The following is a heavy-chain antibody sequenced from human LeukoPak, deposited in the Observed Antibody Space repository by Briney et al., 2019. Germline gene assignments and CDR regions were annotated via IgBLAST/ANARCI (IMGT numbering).Heavy chain of an antibody. CDR3: ARSSLPGRSGRTEYFQH. CDR2: ISDSSRTM. J-gene: IGHJ1*01. CDR1: GFTFSDYY. Sequence: GGSLRLSCAASGFTFSDYYMTWIRQAPGKGLQWLSFISDSSRTMYYADSVKGRFTISRDNAKNSLYLQMSSLRAEDTAIYYCARSSLPGRSGRTEYFQHWGQGALVTVSS. V-gene: IGHV3-11*01. D-gene: IGHD6-19*01.